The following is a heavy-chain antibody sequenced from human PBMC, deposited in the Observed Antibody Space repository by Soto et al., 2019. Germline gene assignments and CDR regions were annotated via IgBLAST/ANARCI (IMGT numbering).Heavy chain of an antibody. CDR1: GFTVSINY. Sequence: PGGSLRLSCAASGFTVSINYMSWVRHAPGKGLEWVSVIYSGGSTYYADSVKGRFTISRDNSKNTLYLQMNSLRAEDTAVYYCAREKRWLHHDAFDIWGQGTMVTVSS. D-gene: IGHD5-12*01. CDR3: AREKRWLHHDAFDI. V-gene: IGHV3-53*01. J-gene: IGHJ3*02. CDR2: IYSGGST.